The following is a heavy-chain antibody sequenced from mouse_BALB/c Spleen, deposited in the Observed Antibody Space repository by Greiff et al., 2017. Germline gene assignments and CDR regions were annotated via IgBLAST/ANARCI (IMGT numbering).Heavy chain of an antibody. CDR1: GFTFSDYY. V-gene: IGHV5-4*02. Sequence: EVQLQESGGGLVKPGGSLKLSCAASGFTFSDYYMYWVRQTPEKRLEWVATISDGGSYNYYPDSVKGRFTISRDNAKNNLYLRMSSLKSDDTAMYYCARADYGNPFDYWGQGTTLTVSS. CDR2: ISDGGSYN. CDR3: ARADYGNPFDY. J-gene: IGHJ2*01. D-gene: IGHD2-1*01.